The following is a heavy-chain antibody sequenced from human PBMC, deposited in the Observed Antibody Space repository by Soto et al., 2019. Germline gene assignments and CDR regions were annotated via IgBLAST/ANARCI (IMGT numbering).Heavy chain of an antibody. CDR1: GFTFSSYG. D-gene: IGHD1-26*01. CDR2: ISYDGSNK. J-gene: IGHJ6*03. CDR3: AKETAVVGLAMDV. Sequence: GGSLRLSCAASGFTFSSYGMHWVRQAPGKGLEWVAVISYDGSNKYYADSVKGRFTISRDNSKNTLYLQMNSLRAEDTAVYYCAKETAVVGLAMDVWGKGTTVTVSS. V-gene: IGHV3-30*18.